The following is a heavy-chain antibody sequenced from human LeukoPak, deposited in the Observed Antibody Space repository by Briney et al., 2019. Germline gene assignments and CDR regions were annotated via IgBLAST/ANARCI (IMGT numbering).Heavy chain of an antibody. CDR3: ARVGTMWFGEGYYYGMDV. CDR2: IIPIFGTA. J-gene: IGHJ6*04. CDR1: GGTFSSYA. D-gene: IGHD3-10*01. V-gene: IGHV1-69*06. Sequence: GASVKVSCKASGGTFSSYAISWVRQAPGQGLEWMGGIIPIFGTANYAQKFQDRVTITADKSTSTAYMELSSLRSEDTAVYYCARVGTMWFGEGYYYGMDVWGKGTTVTVSS.